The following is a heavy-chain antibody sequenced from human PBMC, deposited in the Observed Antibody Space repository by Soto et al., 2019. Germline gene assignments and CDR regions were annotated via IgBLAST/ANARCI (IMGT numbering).Heavy chain of an antibody. CDR2: ITNKATT. J-gene: IGHJ4*02. CDR1: GFRFSDHY. D-gene: IGHD3-10*01. Sequence: PGGSLRLSCAASGFRFSDHYMDWVRQAPGKGLEWVGRITNKATTYYADSVRGRFTISRDNSKNTLFLQMNSLRAEDTAIYYCAKKVNSGSGSQFFDYWGQGTLVTVSS. CDR3: AKKVNSGSGSQFFDY. V-gene: IGHV3-53*01.